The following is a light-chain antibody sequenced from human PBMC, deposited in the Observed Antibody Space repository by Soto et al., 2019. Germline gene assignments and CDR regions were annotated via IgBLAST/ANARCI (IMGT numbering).Light chain of an antibody. CDR3: QQYGSSPRT. CDR1: QSVSSSY. V-gene: IGKV3-20*01. Sequence: EKVLTQSGGTMSLNQKERATLSCRASQSVSSSYLAWYQQKPGQAPRLLIYGASSRATGIPDRFSGSGSGTDFTLTIIRLLPEDFALYYCQQYGSSPRTFGQGS. CDR2: GAS. J-gene: IGKJ1*01.